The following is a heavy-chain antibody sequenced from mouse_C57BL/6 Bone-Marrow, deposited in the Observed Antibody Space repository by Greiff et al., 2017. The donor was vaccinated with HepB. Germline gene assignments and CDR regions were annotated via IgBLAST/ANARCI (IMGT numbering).Heavy chain of an antibody. D-gene: IGHD1-1*02. J-gene: IGHJ2*01. CDR2: IRSKSNNYAT. V-gene: IGHV10-1*01. CDR3: VRTGGNLYFDY. CDR1: GFSFNTYA. Sequence: EVKLQESGGGLVQPKGSLKLSCAASGFSFNTYAMNWVRQAPGKGLEWVARIRSKSNNYATYYADSVKDRFTISRDDSESMLYLQMNNLKTEDTATYYCVRTGGNLYFDYWGQGTTLTVSS.